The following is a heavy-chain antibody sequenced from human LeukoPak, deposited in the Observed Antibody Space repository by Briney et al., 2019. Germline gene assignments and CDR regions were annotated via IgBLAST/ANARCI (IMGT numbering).Heavy chain of an antibody. D-gene: IGHD3-10*01. CDR1: GGSISSGSYY. CDR3: ARDLPTHYYGTGSYYDY. Sequence: SETLFLTSTVSGGSISSGSYYWSWSRQPAGKGLEWIGRIYTSGSTNYNPSLKSRVTISVDTSKNKFSLKLSSVTAADTAVYYCARDLPTHYYGTGSYYDYWGQGTLVTVSA. J-gene: IGHJ4*02. CDR2: IYTSGST. V-gene: IGHV4-61*02.